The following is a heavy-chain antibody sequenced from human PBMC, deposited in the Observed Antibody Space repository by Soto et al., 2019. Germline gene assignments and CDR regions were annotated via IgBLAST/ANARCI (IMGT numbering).Heavy chain of an antibody. D-gene: IGHD1-26*01. CDR3: AKRRRALLTFVY. CDR1: GFIFSNYV. Sequence: PGGSLRLSCAASGFIFSNYVMSWVRQAPGKGLEWVSSISDSGGTSYYADSVKGRFTISRDNSKNTLYLQMNSLRAEDTAIYYFAKRRRALLTFVYSCQGPLVTVSS. J-gene: IGHJ4*02. CDR2: ISDSGGTS. V-gene: IGHV3-23*01.